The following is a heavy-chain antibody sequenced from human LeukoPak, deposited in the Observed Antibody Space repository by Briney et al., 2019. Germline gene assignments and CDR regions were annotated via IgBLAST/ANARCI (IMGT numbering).Heavy chain of an antibody. D-gene: IGHD2-21*02. J-gene: IGHJ4*02. CDR3: AKRADYYFDY. CDR1: GYTFTDYW. V-gene: IGHV5-51*01. Sequence: GESLKLSCKAPGYTFTDYWIGWVRQMPGKGLEWMAIIYPGDSDTRYSPSFQGQVTISADTSISTAYLQWNSLKASDTAIYYCAKRADYYFDYWGQGTLVTVSS. CDR2: IYPGDSDT.